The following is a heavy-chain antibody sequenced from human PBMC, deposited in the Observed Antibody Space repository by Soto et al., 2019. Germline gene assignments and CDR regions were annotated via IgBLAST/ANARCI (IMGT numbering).Heavy chain of an antibody. J-gene: IGHJ6*02. V-gene: IGHV1-69*12. CDR2: IIPIFGTA. CDR3: ASHPVPYYYYGMDV. Sequence: QVQLVQSGAEVKKPGSSVKVSCKASGGTFSSYALSWVRQAPGQGLEWMGGIIPIFGTADYAQKFQGRATLTADDSTSTAYLALSSLRSEDTAVYYCASHPVPYYYYGMDVWGQGTTVTVSS. CDR1: GGTFSSYA. D-gene: IGHD2-2*01.